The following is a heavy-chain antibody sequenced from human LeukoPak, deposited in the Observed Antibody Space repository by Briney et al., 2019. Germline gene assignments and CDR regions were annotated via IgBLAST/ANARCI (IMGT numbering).Heavy chain of an antibody. V-gene: IGHV3-33*01. J-gene: IGHJ4*02. Sequence: PGRSLRLSCAASGFIFSNYGMHWVRQAPGKGLEWVAVIWYDGSNKYYADSVKGRFTISRDNSKNTLYLQMNSLRAEDTAVYYCARVSSVVGGYSYGLTYYFDYWGQGTLVTVSS. CDR2: IWYDGSNK. CDR1: GFIFSNYG. D-gene: IGHD5-18*01. CDR3: ARVSSVVGGYSYGLTYYFDY.